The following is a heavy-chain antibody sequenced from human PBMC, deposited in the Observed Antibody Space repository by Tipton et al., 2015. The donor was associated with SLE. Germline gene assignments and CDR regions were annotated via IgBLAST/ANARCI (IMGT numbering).Heavy chain of an antibody. V-gene: IGHV4-4*07. Sequence: TLSLTCTVSGGSISSYYWSWIRQPAGKGLEWIGRIYTSGGTNYNPALKSRVTMSVDTSKNQFSLKLSSVTAADTAVYYCARDGVVAAAVYYFDYWGQGTLVTVSS. CDR2: IYTSGGT. J-gene: IGHJ4*02. CDR3: ARDGVVAAAVYYFDY. D-gene: IGHD6-13*01. CDR1: GGSISSYY.